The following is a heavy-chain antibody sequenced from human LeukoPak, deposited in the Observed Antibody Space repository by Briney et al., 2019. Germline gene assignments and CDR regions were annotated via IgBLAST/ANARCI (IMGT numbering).Heavy chain of an antibody. J-gene: IGHJ5*02. CDR2: ITPIFGST. V-gene: IGHV1-69*05. Sequence: ASVKVSCKASGGTFNSSAFHWVRQAPGQGLEWMGGITPIFGSTKYAQKFQGRVTVTTDESTSTAYMELSDLRSDDTAVYYCARGRSGVPAVTYNWFDPWGQGTLVTVSS. CDR3: ARGRSGVPAVTYNWFDP. D-gene: IGHD6-13*01. CDR1: GGTFNSSA.